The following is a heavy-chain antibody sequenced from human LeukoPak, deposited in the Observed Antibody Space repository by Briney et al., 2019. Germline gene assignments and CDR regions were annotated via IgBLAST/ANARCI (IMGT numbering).Heavy chain of an antibody. Sequence: GGSLRLSCAASGFTVSSNYMSWVRQAPGKGLEWVSDIYSGGSTYYADSVKGRFTISRDNSKNALYLQMNSLRAEVTAVYYCARVAGVRGVIYYYYMGVWGKGTTVTVSS. V-gene: IGHV3-66*02. CDR1: GFTVSSNY. CDR3: ARVAGVRGVIYYYYMGV. D-gene: IGHD3-10*01. J-gene: IGHJ6*03. CDR2: IYSGGST.